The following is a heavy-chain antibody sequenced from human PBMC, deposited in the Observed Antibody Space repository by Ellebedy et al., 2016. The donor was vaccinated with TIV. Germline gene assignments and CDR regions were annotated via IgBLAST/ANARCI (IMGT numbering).Heavy chain of an antibody. Sequence: GGSLRLSCAASGFTVSSNYMSWVRQAPGKGLEWVSVIYSGGSTYYADSVKGRFTISRDNSKNTLYLQMNSLRAEDTAVYYCARYGSTVTDFDYWGQGTLVTVSS. CDR2: IYSGGST. CDR1: GFTVSSNY. J-gene: IGHJ4*02. CDR3: ARYGSTVTDFDY. D-gene: IGHD4-17*01. V-gene: IGHV3-66*01.